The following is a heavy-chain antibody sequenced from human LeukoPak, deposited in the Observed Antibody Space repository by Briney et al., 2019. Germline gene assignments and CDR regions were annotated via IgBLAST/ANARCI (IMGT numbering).Heavy chain of an antibody. Sequence: GASVKVSCKASGYSFTGHFMHWVRQAPGHGLEWMGWIDPNSGGTNYAQEFQGRVTLARDTPISTAYMELSRLRSDDTAVYYCARWRGYSSGWSGPFDDWGQGTLVTVSS. V-gene: IGHV1-2*02. CDR1: GYSFTGHF. D-gene: IGHD6-19*01. J-gene: IGHJ4*02. CDR2: IDPNSGGT. CDR3: ARWRGYSSGWSGPFDD.